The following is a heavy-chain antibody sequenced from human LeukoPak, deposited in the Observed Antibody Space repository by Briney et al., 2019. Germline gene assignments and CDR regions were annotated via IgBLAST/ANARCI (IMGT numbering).Heavy chain of an antibody. CDR2: ISSSYI. J-gene: IGHJ6*03. D-gene: IGHD2-2*01. Sequence: PGGSLRLSCAASGFTFSSYAMSWARQAPGKGLEWVSSISSSYIYYADSVKGRFTISRDNAKNSLYLQMNSLRAEDTAVYYCARDQGGYCSSTSCSNYYYYYMDVWGKGTTVTVSS. V-gene: IGHV3-21*01. CDR3: ARDQGGYCSSTSCSNYYYYYMDV. CDR1: GFTFSSYA.